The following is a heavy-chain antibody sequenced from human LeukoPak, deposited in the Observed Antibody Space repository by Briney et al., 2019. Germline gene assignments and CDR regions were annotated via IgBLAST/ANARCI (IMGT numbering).Heavy chain of an antibody. CDR2: IDASGGAT. Sequence: GESLRLSCAASGFTFNNYAMYWVRQAPGKGLEWVSSIDASGGATYYADSVKGRFTISRDNSKNTFYLQMNSLRAEDTAVYSCAKGSGSGWYGWFAPWGQGTLVTVSS. CDR1: GFTFNNYA. D-gene: IGHD6-19*01. V-gene: IGHV3-23*01. J-gene: IGHJ5*02. CDR3: AKGSGSGWYGWFAP.